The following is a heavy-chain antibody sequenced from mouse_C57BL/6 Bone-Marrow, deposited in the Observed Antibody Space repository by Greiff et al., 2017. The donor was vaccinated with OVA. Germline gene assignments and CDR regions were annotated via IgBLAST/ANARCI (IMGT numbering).Heavy chain of an antibody. CDR2: INPNNGGT. J-gene: IGHJ1*03. D-gene: IGHD2-3*01. CDR1: GYTFTDYY. V-gene: IGHV1-26*01. Sequence: VQLQQSGPELVKPGASVKISCKASGYTFTDYYMNWVKQSHGKSLEWIGDINPNNGGTSYNQKFKGKATLTVDKSSSTAYMELRSLTSEDSAVYYCAKTGGYFYWYFDVWGTGNTVTVSA. CDR3: AKTGGYFYWYFDV.